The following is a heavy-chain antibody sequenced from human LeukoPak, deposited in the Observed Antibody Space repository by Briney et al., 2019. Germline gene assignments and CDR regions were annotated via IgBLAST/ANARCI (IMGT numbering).Heavy chain of an antibody. CDR3: ARALTPSYYYGSGINGMDV. J-gene: IGHJ6*02. V-gene: IGHV3-66*01. CDR1: GFTFSNFG. Sequence: GGSLRLSCAASGFTFSNFGMNWVRQAPGKGLEWVSVIYSGGSTYYADSVKGRFTISRDNSKNTLYLQMNSLRAEDTAVYYCARALTPSYYYGSGINGMDVWGQGTTVTVSS. D-gene: IGHD3-10*01. CDR2: IYSGGST.